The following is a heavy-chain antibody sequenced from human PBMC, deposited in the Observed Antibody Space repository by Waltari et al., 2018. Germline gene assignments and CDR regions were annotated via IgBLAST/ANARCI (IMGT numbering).Heavy chain of an antibody. CDR1: GYTFTSYD. CDR2: MNPNSGNQ. D-gene: IGHD6-6*01. CDR3: ARGGRSKSSSSVDY. Sequence: QVQLVQSGAEVKKPGASVKVSCKASGYTFTSYDINWVRQATGQGLEWMGWMNPNSGNQGYEQKFQGRVTMTRNTSISTAYMELSSLRSEETAVYYWARGGRSKSSSSVDYWGQGTLVTVSS. V-gene: IGHV1-8*01. J-gene: IGHJ4*02.